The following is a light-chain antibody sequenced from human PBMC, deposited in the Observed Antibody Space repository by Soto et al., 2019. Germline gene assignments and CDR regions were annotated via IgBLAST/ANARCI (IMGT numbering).Light chain of an antibody. Sequence: QSALTQPASVSGSPGQSITLSCTGTSSDVSGYNYFSWYQQHPVKAPKLMIYEVSNRPSGVSNRLSGSKSGNTASLTISGLQAEDEADYYCSSYTSSSTLVFGTGTTLTVL. CDR3: SSYTSSSTLV. J-gene: IGLJ1*01. CDR2: EVS. CDR1: SSDVSGYNY. V-gene: IGLV2-14*01.